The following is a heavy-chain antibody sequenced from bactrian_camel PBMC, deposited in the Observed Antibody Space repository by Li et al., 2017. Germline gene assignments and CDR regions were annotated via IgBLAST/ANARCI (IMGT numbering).Heavy chain of an antibody. CDR3: AAARRGCTVSALDDY. Sequence: GVSGVIAGIYCMGWFRQRPGQQREEVATIERGSSARVFMGGRFTISRDNSKNTLSLQMNHLEPEDTAMYYCAAARRGCTVSALDDYWGKGTQVTVS. D-gene: IGHD3*01. CDR1: GVIAGIYC. CDR2: IERGSSA. J-gene: IGHJ4*01. V-gene: IGHV3S53*01.